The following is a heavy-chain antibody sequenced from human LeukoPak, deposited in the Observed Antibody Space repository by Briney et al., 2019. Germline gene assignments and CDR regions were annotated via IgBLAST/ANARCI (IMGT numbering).Heavy chain of an antibody. D-gene: IGHD5-18*01. J-gene: IGHJ4*02. Sequence: GGSLRLSCVASGFAFSTYGMHWIRQAPGKGLEWLAIISYGGDIQYTDSVKGRFTISRDNSKNTLYLQMNSLRAEDTAVYYCARGAYQLLRGYSYGHFDYWGQGTLVTVSS. CDR1: GFAFSTYG. V-gene: IGHV3-30*03. CDR3: ARGAYQLLRGYSYGHFDY. CDR2: ISYGGDI.